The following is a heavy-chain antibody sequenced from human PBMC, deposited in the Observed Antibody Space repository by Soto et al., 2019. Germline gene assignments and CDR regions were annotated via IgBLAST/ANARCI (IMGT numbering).Heavy chain of an antibody. J-gene: IGHJ4*02. Sequence: QVQLQESGPGLVKPSGTLSLTCAVSGGSISSSNWWSWVRQPPGKGLEWIGEIYHSGSTNYNLSLKSRFTISVDKSKNQFSLKLRSVRAADSAVDYCATYCSGGSCYAEDWGQGALVTVSS. D-gene: IGHD2-15*01. CDR3: ATYCSGGSCYAED. CDR2: IYHSGST. V-gene: IGHV4-4*02. CDR1: GGSISSSNW.